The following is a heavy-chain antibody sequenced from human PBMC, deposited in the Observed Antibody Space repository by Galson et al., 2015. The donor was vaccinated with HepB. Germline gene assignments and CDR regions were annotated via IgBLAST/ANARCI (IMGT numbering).Heavy chain of an antibody. CDR2: ISSSSSYI. CDR1: GFTFSSYS. J-gene: IGHJ3*02. CDR3: ARAYDSHAFDI. Sequence: SLRLSCAASGFTFSSYSMNWVRQAPGKGLEWVSSISSSSSYIYYADSVKGRLTISRDNAKNSLYLQMNSLRAEDTAVYYCARAYDSHAFDIWGQGTMVTVSS. D-gene: IGHD5-12*01. V-gene: IGHV3-21*01.